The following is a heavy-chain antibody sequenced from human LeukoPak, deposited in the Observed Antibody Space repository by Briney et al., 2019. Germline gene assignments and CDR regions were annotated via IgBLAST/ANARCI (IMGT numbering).Heavy chain of an antibody. CDR2: INTNTGNP. CDR1: GYTFTSYA. J-gene: IGHJ3*02. Sequence: ASVKVSCKASGYTFTSYAMNWVRQAPGQGLEWMGWINTNTGNPTYAQGFTGRFVFSLDTSVSTAYLQISSLKAEDTAVYYCARVPPDDSSGPRGAFDIWGQGTMVTVSS. V-gene: IGHV7-4-1*02. CDR3: ARVPPDDSSGPRGAFDI. D-gene: IGHD3-22*01.